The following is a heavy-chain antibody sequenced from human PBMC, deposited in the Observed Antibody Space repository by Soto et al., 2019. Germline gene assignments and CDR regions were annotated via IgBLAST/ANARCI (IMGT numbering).Heavy chain of an antibody. Sequence: GGSLRLSCAASGFTFSDFAMPWVRQAPGKGLEWVAVISNDGSNKYHTDSVRGRFTISRDNSKNTLYLQMKSLRAEDTSVYYCAKVPAPFYGMDVWGQGTTVTVSS. CDR1: GFTFSDFA. CDR2: ISNDGSNK. V-gene: IGHV3-30*18. J-gene: IGHJ6*02. CDR3: AKVPAPFYGMDV.